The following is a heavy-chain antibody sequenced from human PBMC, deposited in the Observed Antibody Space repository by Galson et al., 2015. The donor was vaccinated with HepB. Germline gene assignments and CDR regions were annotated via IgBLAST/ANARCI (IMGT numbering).Heavy chain of an antibody. CDR3: ARDYASSWYFNHYYGMDV. CDR1: GFTFNSYG. CDR2: ISYDGRNI. V-gene: IGHV3-33*05. Sequence: SLRLSCAASGFTFNSYGMHWVRQAPGKGLEWVAVISYDGRNIHYADSVKGRFTISRDNSKNTLYLQMNSLRPEDTAVYYCARDYASSWYFNHYYGMDVWGQGTTVTVSS. D-gene: IGHD6-13*01. J-gene: IGHJ6*02.